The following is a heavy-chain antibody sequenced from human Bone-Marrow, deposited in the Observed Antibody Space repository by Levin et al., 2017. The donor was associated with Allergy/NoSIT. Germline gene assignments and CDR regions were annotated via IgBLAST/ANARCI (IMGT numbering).Heavy chain of an antibody. CDR2: VSSSGSNI. V-gene: IGHV3-21*01. CDR1: GFTFSTYA. CDR3: VRGPDCAGGNCYSSYHFYGMDF. Sequence: GESLKISCAASGFTFSTYAMNWVRQGPGKGLEWVSSVSSSGSNIYYGDSVKGRFAISRDNAKASLYLQINSLRAEDSAVYYCVRGPDCAGGNCYSSYHFYGMDFWGQGTTVTVSS. D-gene: IGHD2-15*01. J-gene: IGHJ6*02.